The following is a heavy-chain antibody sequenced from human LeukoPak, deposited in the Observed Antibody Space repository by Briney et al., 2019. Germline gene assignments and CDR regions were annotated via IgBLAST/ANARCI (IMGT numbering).Heavy chain of an antibody. CDR1: GYTFTNYD. Sequence: ASVKVSCKASGYTFTNYDITWVRQAPGQGLEWMGWISVYNGNTNHAQKFQGRVTMTTDTSTSTAYMELRSLRSDDTAVYYCATGLYGITLFGVFSPSNFDSWSQGTLVTVSS. J-gene: IGHJ4*02. CDR2: ISVYNGNT. D-gene: IGHD3-3*01. V-gene: IGHV1-18*01. CDR3: ATGLYGITLFGVFSPSNFDS.